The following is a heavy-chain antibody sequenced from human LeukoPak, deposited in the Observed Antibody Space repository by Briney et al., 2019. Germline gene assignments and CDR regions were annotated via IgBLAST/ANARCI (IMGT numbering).Heavy chain of an antibody. CDR1: GFTFSSYG. Sequence: PGGSLLLSCGASGFTFSSYGMHWVRQAPGKGLEWVAVISYDGSNKYYADSVKGRFTISRDNSKNTLHLQMNSLRAEDTAVYYCAKREADYGDYVYFQHWGQGTLVTVSS. V-gene: IGHV3-30*18. CDR3: AKREADYGDYVYFQH. J-gene: IGHJ1*01. D-gene: IGHD4-17*01. CDR2: ISYDGSNK.